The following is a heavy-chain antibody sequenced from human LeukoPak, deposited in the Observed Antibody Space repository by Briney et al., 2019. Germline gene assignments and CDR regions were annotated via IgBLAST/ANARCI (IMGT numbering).Heavy chain of an antibody. Sequence: ASVEVSCKASGYTFSSYGISWVRQAPGQGLEWMGWISTYNGNTSYAQKLQGRVTMTTDTSTSTAYMELRSLRSDDTAVYYCARGSRGLAVAGLDYWGQGTLVTVSS. CDR1: GYTFSSYG. CDR3: ARGSRGLAVAGLDY. D-gene: IGHD6-19*01. CDR2: ISTYNGNT. J-gene: IGHJ4*02. V-gene: IGHV1-18*01.